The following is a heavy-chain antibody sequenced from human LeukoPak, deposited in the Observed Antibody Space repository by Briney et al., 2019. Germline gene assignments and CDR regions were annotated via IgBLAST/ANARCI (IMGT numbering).Heavy chain of an antibody. CDR3: AAAKGARDYFDY. D-gene: IGHD1-26*01. Sequence: PGGSLRLSCAASGFTFSSYGMHWVRQAPGKGLEWVAFIRYDGSNKYYADSVKGRFTIFRDNSKNTLYLQMNSLRAEDTAVYYCAAAKGARDYFDYWGQGTLVTVSS. J-gene: IGHJ4*02. CDR1: GFTFSSYG. V-gene: IGHV3-30*02. CDR2: IRYDGSNK.